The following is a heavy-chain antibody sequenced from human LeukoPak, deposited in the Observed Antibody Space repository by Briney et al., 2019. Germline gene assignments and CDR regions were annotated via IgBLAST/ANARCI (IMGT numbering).Heavy chain of an antibody. Sequence: SETLSLTCAVYGGSFSGYYWSWIRQPPGKGLEWIGEINHSGGTNYNPSLKSRVTISVDTSKNQFSLKLSSVTAADTAVYYCARGLSAVAGKGYWGQGTLVTVSS. J-gene: IGHJ4*02. V-gene: IGHV4-34*01. CDR3: ARGLSAVAGKGY. CDR2: INHSGGT. D-gene: IGHD6-19*01. CDR1: GGSFSGYY.